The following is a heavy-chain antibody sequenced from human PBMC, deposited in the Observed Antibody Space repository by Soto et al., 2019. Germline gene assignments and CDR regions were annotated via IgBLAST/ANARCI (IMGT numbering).Heavy chain of an antibody. CDR2: IWYDGSNK. CDR3: ARDPFGSYYVHARWAHTTGFDY. CDR1: GFTFSSYG. D-gene: IGHD1-26*01. J-gene: IGHJ4*02. V-gene: IGHV3-33*01. Sequence: PGGSLRLSCAASGFTFSSYGMHWVRQAPGKGLEWVAVIWYDGSNKYYADSVKGRFTISRDNSKNTLYLQMNSLRAEDTAVYYCARDPFGSYYVHARWAHTTGFDYWGQGTLVTVSS.